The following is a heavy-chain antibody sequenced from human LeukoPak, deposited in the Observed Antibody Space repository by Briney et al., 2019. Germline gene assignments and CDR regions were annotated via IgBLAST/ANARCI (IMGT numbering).Heavy chain of an antibody. CDR2: IIPIFGTA. Sequence: SVKVSCKASGGTFSSYAISWVRQAPGQGLEWMGGIIPIFGTANYAQKFQGRVTITTDESTSTAYMELSSLRSEDTAAYYCATPKRPYSSSRGHAFDIWGQGTMVTVSS. CDR1: GGTFSSYA. CDR3: ATPKRPYSSSRGHAFDI. J-gene: IGHJ3*02. D-gene: IGHD6-13*01. V-gene: IGHV1-69*05.